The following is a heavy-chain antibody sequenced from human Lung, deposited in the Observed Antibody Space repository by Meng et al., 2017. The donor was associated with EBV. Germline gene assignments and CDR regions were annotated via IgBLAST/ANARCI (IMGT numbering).Heavy chain of an antibody. J-gene: IGHJ4*02. CDR2: ISYDGSNK. CDR1: GFTFSSYA. Sequence: QVQLVESGGGVVQPGRSLRLSCAASGFTFSSYAMHWVRQAPGKGLEWVAVISYDGSNKYYADSVKGRFTISRDNSKNALYLQMNSLRAEGTAVYYCARDPEGAPRYYLDYWGQGTLVTVSS. D-gene: IGHD1-14*01. CDR3: ARDPEGAPRYYLDY. V-gene: IGHV3-30-3*01.